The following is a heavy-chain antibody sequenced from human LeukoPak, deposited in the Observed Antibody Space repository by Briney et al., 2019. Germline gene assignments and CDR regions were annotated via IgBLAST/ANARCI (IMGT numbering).Heavy chain of an antibody. D-gene: IGHD3-3*01. Sequence: SETLSLTCIVSGGSISSYYWSWIRQPAGKGLEWIGRIYTSGSTNYNPSLKSRVTMSVDTSKNQFSLKLSSVTAADTAVYYCARGAHAAFITIFGVVADAFDIWGQGTMVTVSS. CDR3: ARGAHAAFITIFGVVADAFDI. V-gene: IGHV4-4*07. CDR2: IYTSGST. CDR1: GGSISSYY. J-gene: IGHJ3*02.